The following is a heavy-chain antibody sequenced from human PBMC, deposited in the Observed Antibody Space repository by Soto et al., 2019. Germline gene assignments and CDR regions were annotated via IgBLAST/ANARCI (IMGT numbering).Heavy chain of an antibody. D-gene: IGHD3-16*01. CDR2: IIPIFGTA. J-gene: IGHJ6*02. CDR1: GGTFSSYA. Sequence: QVQLVQSGAEVKKPGSSVKVSCKASGGTFSSYAISWVRQAPGQGLEWMGGIIPIFGTANYAQKFQGRVTITADESTSTAYMELSSLRSEDTAVYYCARDGGHGWGEQLGGMDVWGQGTTVTVSS. V-gene: IGHV1-69*01. CDR3: ARDGGHGWGEQLGGMDV.